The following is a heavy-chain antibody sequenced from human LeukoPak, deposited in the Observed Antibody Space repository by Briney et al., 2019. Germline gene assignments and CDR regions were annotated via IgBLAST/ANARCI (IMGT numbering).Heavy chain of an antibody. V-gene: IGHV3-23*01. J-gene: IGHJ5*02. CDR3: AKDGARYDYVWGSSRSRWFDL. Sequence: GGSLRLSCVASGFTFSNYAMIWVRQAPWKGLEWVSAISGGGGSTYYAGSVKGRFTISRDNSKSTVYLPMNSLRAEDTAVYYCAKDGARYDYVWGSSRSRWFDLWGQGTLVTVSS. CDR2: ISGGGGST. CDR1: GFTFSNYA. D-gene: IGHD3-16*02.